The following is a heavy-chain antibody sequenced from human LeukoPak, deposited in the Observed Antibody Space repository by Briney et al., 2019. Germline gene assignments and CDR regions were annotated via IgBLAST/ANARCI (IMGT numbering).Heavy chain of an antibody. CDR2: ISSSGSTI. CDR1: GYTFSSYE. CDR3: VSSSSWYSYYGMDV. V-gene: IGHV3-48*03. D-gene: IGHD6-13*01. Sequence: GGSLRLSCAASGYTFSSYEMNWVRQAPGKGLEWVSYISSSGSTIYYADSVKGRFTISRDNAKNSLYLQMNSLGAEDTAVYYCVSSSSWYSYYGMDVWGQGTTVTVSS. J-gene: IGHJ6*02.